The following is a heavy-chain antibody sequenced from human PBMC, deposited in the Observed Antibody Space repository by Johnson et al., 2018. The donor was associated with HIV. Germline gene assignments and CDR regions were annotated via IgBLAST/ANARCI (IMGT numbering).Heavy chain of an antibody. V-gene: IGHV3-7*05. CDR3: VRGGAVAPSSGFDI. Sequence: VQLVESGGGLVQPGGSLRLSCAASGFTFSTSWMSWVRQAPGKGLGWVANINQDGVEKYYVDSVKGRFTISRDNATNSLFLQMNIVRDEDTAVYYCVRGGAVAPSSGFDIWGQGTMVTVSS. CDR2: INQDGVEK. D-gene: IGHD6-19*01. CDR1: GFTFSTSW. J-gene: IGHJ3*02.